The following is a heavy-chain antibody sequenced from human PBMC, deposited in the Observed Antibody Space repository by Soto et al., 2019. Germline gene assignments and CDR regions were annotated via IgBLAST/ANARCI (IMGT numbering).Heavy chain of an antibody. CDR1: GFTFSSYS. D-gene: IGHD1-26*01. V-gene: IGHV3-48*02. Sequence: GGSLRLSCAASGFTFSSYSMNWVRQAPGKGLEWVSYISSSSSTIYYADSVKGRFTISRDNAKNSLYLQMNSLKDEDTAVYYCARDWGQGLWSYSPGGYYGMDVWGQGTTVTVSS. J-gene: IGHJ6*02. CDR2: ISSSSSTI. CDR3: ARDWGQGLWSYSPGGYYGMDV.